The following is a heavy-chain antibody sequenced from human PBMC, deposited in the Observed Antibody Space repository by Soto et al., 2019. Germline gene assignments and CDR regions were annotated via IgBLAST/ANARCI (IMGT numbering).Heavy chain of an antibody. Sequence: QVQLRESGPGLVKPSGTLYLTCAVSGDSVSSPYYWCWVRQPPGKGLEWIGEVFHTGTTSYNPSLRSRVTISMDKSINQFSLDLSSVTAADTAVYYCARSAGWYAIHAWGPGTLV. J-gene: IGHJ5*02. V-gene: IGHV4-4*02. D-gene: IGHD6-19*01. CDR1: GDSVSSPYY. CDR3: ARSAGWYAIHA. CDR2: VFHTGTT.